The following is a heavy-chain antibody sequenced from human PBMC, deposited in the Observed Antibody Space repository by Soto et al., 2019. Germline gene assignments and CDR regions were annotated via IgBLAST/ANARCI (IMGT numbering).Heavy chain of an antibody. Sequence: GGSLRLSCAASEFTFSSYAMSWVRQAPGKGLEWVSGVSGSGGSTYCVDSVKGRFTISRDNSKNTLYLQMNSLRAEDTAVYYCAKDFGYNYGYDAFDIGGQGTMVTVSS. D-gene: IGHD5-18*01. J-gene: IGHJ3*02. V-gene: IGHV3-23*01. CDR3: AKDFGYNYGYDAFDI. CDR2: VSGSGGST. CDR1: EFTFSSYA.